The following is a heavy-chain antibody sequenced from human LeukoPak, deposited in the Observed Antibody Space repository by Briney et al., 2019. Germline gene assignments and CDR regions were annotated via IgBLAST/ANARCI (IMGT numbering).Heavy chain of an antibody. Sequence: GESLKISCEGSGYWFTSYWIGWVRQMPGKGREWMGVIYPGDSDTIYSPSFQGQVTISVDKSMRTAYLQWSSLKASDTAIYYCARHLRVGRIAPFDFWGQGTLVTVSS. CDR1: GYWFTSYW. V-gene: IGHV5-51*01. J-gene: IGHJ4*02. D-gene: IGHD1-26*01. CDR3: ARHLRVGRIAPFDF. CDR2: IYPGDSDT.